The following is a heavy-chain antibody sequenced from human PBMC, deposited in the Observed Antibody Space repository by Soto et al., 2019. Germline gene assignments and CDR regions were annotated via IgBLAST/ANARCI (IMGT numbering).Heavy chain of an antibody. Sequence: QVQLVQSGAEVKKPGASVKVSCKASGYTFTSYYMHWVRQAPGQGLEWMGIINPSGGSTSYAQKFQGRVTMTRDTSTSTVYMELSSLRSADTAVYYCARVPPYSSSWYGGGMSDYWGQGTLVTVSS. J-gene: IGHJ4*02. CDR3: ARVPPYSSSWYGGGMSDY. D-gene: IGHD6-13*01. V-gene: IGHV1-46*03. CDR2: INPSGGST. CDR1: GYTFTSYY.